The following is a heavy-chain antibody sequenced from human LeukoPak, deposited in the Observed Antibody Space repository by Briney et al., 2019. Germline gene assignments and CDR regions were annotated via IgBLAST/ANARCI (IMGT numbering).Heavy chain of an antibody. J-gene: IGHJ6*02. V-gene: IGHV3-30*18. CDR1: GFTFSSYG. D-gene: IGHD5-12*01. CDR2: ISYDGSNK. CDR3: AKDGDGYNSNYYYYYYGMDV. Sequence: GGSLRLSCAASGFTFSSYGMHWVRQAPGKGLEWVAVISYDGSNKYYADSVKGRFTISRDNSKNTLYLQMNSLRAEDTAVYCCAKDGDGYNSNYYYYYYGMDVWGQGTTVTVSS.